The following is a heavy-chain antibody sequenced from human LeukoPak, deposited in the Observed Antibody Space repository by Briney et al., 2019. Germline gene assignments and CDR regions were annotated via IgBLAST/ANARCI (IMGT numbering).Heavy chain of an antibody. Sequence: KISCKASGGTFSSYAISWVRQAPGQGLEWMGGIIPIFGTANYAQKFQGRVTITAGESTSTAYMELSSLRSEDTAVYYCATARGYSGYEEFDPWGQGTLVTVSS. D-gene: IGHD5-12*01. CDR1: GGTFSSYA. CDR3: ATARGYSGYEEFDP. CDR2: IIPIFGTA. V-gene: IGHV1-69*01. J-gene: IGHJ5*02.